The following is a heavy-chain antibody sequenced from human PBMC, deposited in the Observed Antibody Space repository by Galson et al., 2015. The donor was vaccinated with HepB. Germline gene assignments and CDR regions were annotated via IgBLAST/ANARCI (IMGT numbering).Heavy chain of an antibody. J-gene: IGHJ6*02. Sequence: SLRLSCAASGFTFSSYSMDWVRQAQGKGLEWVSSISSSSSYIYYADSVKGRFTISRDNAKNSLYLQMNSLRAEDTAVYYCARGFSNSPHYYYYGMDVWGQGTTVTVSS. V-gene: IGHV3-21*01. D-gene: IGHD4-11*01. CDR3: ARGFSNSPHYYYYGMDV. CDR1: GFTFSSYS. CDR2: ISSSSSYI.